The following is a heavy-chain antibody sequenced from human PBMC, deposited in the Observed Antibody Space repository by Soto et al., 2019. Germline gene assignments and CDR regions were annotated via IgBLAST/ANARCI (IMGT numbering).Heavy chain of an antibody. CDR2: ISGSGGST. Sequence: PGGSLRLCCAASGFTFISYAMSWVRQAPGKGMEWVSAISGSGGSTYYADSEKGRFTISRDNSKNTLYLQINSLRAEDTAVYYCAKEGEAARSARNWFDAWGQGTLVTVSS. V-gene: IGHV3-23*01. CDR3: AKEGEAARSARNWFDA. CDR1: GFTFISYA. J-gene: IGHJ5*02. D-gene: IGHD6-6*01.